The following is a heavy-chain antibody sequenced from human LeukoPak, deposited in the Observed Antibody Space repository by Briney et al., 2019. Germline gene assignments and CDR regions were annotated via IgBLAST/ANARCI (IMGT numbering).Heavy chain of an antibody. CDR1: GFTFSSYA. CDR2: ITDSSGNT. D-gene: IGHD6-19*01. V-gene: IGHV3-23*01. CDR3: AKRGAGYSFDY. J-gene: IGHJ4*02. Sequence: PGGSLRLSCAAAGFTFSSYAMSWVRQAPGKGRGWVSTITDSSGNTFYADSVKGRFTISRDNSKNTLYLQMNSLRAEDTAVYYCAKRGAGYSFDYWGQGTLVTVSS.